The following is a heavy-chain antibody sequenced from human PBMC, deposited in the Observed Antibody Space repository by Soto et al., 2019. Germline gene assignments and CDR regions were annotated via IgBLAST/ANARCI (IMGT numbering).Heavy chain of an antibody. D-gene: IGHD6-13*01. CDR2: TYYRSKWYN. Sequence: SQTLSLTFAISGDSVSRNSSAWNCISQCPSRGLEWLGRTYYRSKWYNDYAVSVKSRITINPDTSKNQFSLQLNSVTPEDTAVYYCARVYGSIAAAGGDDAFDIWGQGTMVTVSS. CDR1: GDSVSRNSSA. CDR3: ARVYGSIAAAGGDDAFDI. V-gene: IGHV6-1*01. J-gene: IGHJ3*02.